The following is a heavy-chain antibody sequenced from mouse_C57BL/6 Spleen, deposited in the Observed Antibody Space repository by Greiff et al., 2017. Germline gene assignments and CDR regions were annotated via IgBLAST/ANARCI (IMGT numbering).Heavy chain of an antibody. J-gene: IGHJ2*01. D-gene: IGHD4-1*01. V-gene: IGHV1-5*01. Sequence: VQLQQSGTVLARPGASVKMSCKTSGYTFTSSWMHWVKQRPGQGLEWIGAIYPGNSDTSYNQKFKGKAKLTAVTSASTAYMELSSLTNEDSAVYYCTRKPLTGTGPGYYFDYWGQGTTLTVSS. CDR2: IYPGNSDT. CDR3: TRKPLTGTGPGYYFDY. CDR1: GYTFTSSW.